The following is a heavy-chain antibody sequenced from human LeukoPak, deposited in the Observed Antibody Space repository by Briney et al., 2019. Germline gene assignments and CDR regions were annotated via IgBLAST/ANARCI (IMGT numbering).Heavy chain of an antibody. V-gene: IGHV3-74*01. CDR3: AKGYSYGHYDY. Sequence: GGSLRLSCAASGFTFSSYWMHWVRHAPGEGLVWVSRINSDGSSTSYADSVKGRFTISRDNAKNTLYLQMNSLRAEDTAVYYCAKGYSYGHYDYWGQGTLVTVS. CDR2: INSDGSST. CDR1: GFTFSSYW. D-gene: IGHD5-18*01. J-gene: IGHJ4*02.